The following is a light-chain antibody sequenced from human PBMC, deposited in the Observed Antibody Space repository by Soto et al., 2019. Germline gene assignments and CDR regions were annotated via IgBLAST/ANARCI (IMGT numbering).Light chain of an antibody. CDR3: QTWGTGFQV. J-gene: IGLJ2*01. V-gene: IGLV4-69*01. Sequence: QSELTQSPSASASLGASVKLTCTLSSGHSSYAIAWHQKQPGKGPRYLMDLNNDGSHTKGDGIPDRFSGSSSGAERYLIISSLQSEDEADYYCQTWGTGFQVFGGGTKLTVL. CDR1: SGHSSYA. CDR2: LNNDGSH.